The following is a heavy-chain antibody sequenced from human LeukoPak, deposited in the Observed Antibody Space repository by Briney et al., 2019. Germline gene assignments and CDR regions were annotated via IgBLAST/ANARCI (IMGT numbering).Heavy chain of an antibody. J-gene: IGHJ3*02. CDR1: GGSISNYD. CDR3: ARRESGSNAFHI. V-gene: IGHV4-4*07. CDR2: IYSSGST. D-gene: IGHD3-10*01. Sequence: SETLSLTCTVSGGSISNYDWSWIWQPVGKGLEWIGRIYSSGSTDYNPSLKSRVTKSIDTSKNQFSLKLASVTAADTAVYYCARRESGSNAFHIWGQGTMVTVSS.